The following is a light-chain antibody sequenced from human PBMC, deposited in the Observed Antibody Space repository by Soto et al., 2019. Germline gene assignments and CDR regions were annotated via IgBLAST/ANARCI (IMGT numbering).Light chain of an antibody. CDR2: SVS. V-gene: IGKV3-20*01. CDR1: QGVASSY. Sequence: EIVLTQSPGTLSLSPGERATLSCRTSQGVASSYLAWYQQKPGQAPRLLIYSVSNRATGIPDRFSGSGSGTDFTLTISRLEPEDFAVYYCQQYGGSPLLTFGGGTKVDIK. J-gene: IGKJ4*01. CDR3: QQYGGSPLLT.